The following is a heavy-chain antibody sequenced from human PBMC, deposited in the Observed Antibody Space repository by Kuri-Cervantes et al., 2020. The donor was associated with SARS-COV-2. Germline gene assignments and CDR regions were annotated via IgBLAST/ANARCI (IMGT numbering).Heavy chain of an antibody. J-gene: IGHJ4*02. V-gene: IGHV4-38-2*02. CDR2: IYYSGST. CDR3: ARVRAKVGGNVDY. CDR1: GYSIGSGYH. D-gene: IGHD4-23*01. Sequence: SETLSLTCTVSGYSIGSGYHWGWIRQPPGKGLEWIGSIYYSGSTFYSPSLMSRVTISVDTSKNQFSLKLSSVTAADTAVYYCARVRAKVGGNVDYWGQGTLVTVSS.